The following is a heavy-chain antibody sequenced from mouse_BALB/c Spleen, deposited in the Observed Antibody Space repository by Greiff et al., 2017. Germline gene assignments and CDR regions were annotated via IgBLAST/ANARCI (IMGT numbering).Heavy chain of an antibody. V-gene: IGHV5-4*02. D-gene: IGHD1-1*01. CDR2: ISDGGSYT. CDR1: GFTFSDYY. CDR3: ARDGYYGSSFDY. Sequence: EVKLMESGGGLVKPGGSLKLSCAASGFTFSDYYMYWVRQTPEKRLEWVATISDGGSYTYYPDSVKGRFTISRDNAKNNLYLQMSSLKSEDTAMYYCARDGYYGSSFDYWGQGTTLTVSS. J-gene: IGHJ2*01.